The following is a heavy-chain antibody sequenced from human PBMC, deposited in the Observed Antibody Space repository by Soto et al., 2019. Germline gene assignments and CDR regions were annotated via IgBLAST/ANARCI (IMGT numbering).Heavy chain of an antibody. CDR1: GGSISSYY. J-gene: IGHJ5*02. D-gene: IGHD4-17*01. V-gene: IGHV4-59*01. CDR2: IYYSWST. CDR3: ARDMICGDYPRWFDP. Sequence: QVQLQESGPGLVKPSETLSLTCTVSGGSISSYYWSWIRQPPGKGLEWIGYIYYSWSTNYNPSLKSRVTISVDTSKNQFSLKLSSVTAADTAVYYCARDMICGDYPRWFDPWGQGTLVTVSS.